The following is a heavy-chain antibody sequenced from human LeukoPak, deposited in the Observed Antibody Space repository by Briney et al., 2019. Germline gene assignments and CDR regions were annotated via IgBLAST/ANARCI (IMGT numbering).Heavy chain of an antibody. CDR3: ARETRYSSGWYPGGMDV. V-gene: IGHV4-59*01. CDR1: GGSISSYY. CDR2: IYYSGST. J-gene: IGHJ6*02. Sequence: SETLSLTCTVSGGSISSYYWSWIRQPPGKGLEWMGYIYYSGSTNYNPSLKSRVTISVDTSKNQFSLKLSSVTAADTAVYYCARETRYSSGWYPGGMDVWGQGTTVTVSS. D-gene: IGHD6-19*01.